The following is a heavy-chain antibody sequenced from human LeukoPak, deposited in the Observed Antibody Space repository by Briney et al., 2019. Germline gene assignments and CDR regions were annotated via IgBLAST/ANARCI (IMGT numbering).Heavy chain of an antibody. J-gene: IGHJ4*02. Sequence: GESLRLSCAASGFTFINYWMSWVRQAPGKGLEWVANIKQDGSETYYVDSVKGRFTISRDNAKNSLFLQMNSLTAEDTAVYYCARKGGTRGPLNYWGQGTLLTVSS. D-gene: IGHD2-8*01. CDR3: ARKGGTRGPLNY. CDR1: GFTFINYW. V-gene: IGHV3-7*01. CDR2: IKQDGSET.